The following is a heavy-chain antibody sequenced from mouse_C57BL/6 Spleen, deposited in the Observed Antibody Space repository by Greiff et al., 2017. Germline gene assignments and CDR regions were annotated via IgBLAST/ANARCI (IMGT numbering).Heavy chain of an antibody. CDR3: ASTAQAHYAMDY. CDR1: GYAFSSSW. Sequence: VQLQQSGPELVKPGASVKISCKASGYAFSSSWMNWVKQRPGKGLEWIGRIYPGDGDTNYNGKFKGKATLTADKSSSTAYMQLSSLTSEDSAVYFCASTAQAHYAMDYWGQGTSVTVSS. CDR2: IYPGDGDT. J-gene: IGHJ4*01. V-gene: IGHV1-82*01. D-gene: IGHD3-2*02.